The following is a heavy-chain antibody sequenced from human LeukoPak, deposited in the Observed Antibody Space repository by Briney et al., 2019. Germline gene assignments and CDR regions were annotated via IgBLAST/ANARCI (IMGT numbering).Heavy chain of an antibody. CDR1: GGSISTGSYF. J-gene: IGHJ6*02. Sequence: SETLSLTCTVSGGSISTGSYFWSWIRQPAGKGLEWIGRIYTPSGLANYSPSLKSRVTISLDTSQSRFSLKLTSVTAADTAVYYCARHLGTSYYYYYGMDVWGQGTTVTVSS. CDR3: ARHLGTSYYYYYGMDV. V-gene: IGHV4-61*02. CDR2: IYTPSGLA.